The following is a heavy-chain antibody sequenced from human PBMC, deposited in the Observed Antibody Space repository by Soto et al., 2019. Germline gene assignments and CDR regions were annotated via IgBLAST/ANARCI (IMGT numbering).Heavy chain of an antibody. V-gene: IGHV4-39*02. Sequence: QLQLQESGPGLVRPSGTVSLTCSVSGFSLSSSIYYWGWICQPPGQRPEWFGSIYNGMTYYNPALISRVTISDDTSKNQFSLKLTSVTAADTAVFYCARAESPHDFSKFDSRGRARLVTVSS. D-gene: IGHD4-4*01. CDR3: ARAESPHDFSKFDS. J-gene: IGHJ4*01. CDR1: GFSLSSSIYY. CDR2: IYNGMT.